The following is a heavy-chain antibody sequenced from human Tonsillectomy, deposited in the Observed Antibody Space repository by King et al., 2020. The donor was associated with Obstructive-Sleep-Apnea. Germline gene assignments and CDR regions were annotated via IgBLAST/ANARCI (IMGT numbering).Heavy chain of an antibody. CDR3: ARDGAPVRYCSSTSCKLGVYNWFDP. CDR2: ISAYNGNT. CDR1: GYTFTSYG. V-gene: IGHV1-18*04. D-gene: IGHD2-2*01. J-gene: IGHJ5*02. Sequence: VQLVESGAEVKKPGASVKVCCKASGYTFTSYGISWVRQAPGQGLEWMGWISAYNGNTNYAQKLQGRVTMTTDTSTSTAYMELRSLRSDDTAVYYCARDGAPVRYCSSTSCKLGVYNWFDPWGQGTLVTVSS.